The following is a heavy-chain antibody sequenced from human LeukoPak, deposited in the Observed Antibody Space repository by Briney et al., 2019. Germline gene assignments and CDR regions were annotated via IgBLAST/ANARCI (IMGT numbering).Heavy chain of an antibody. CDR3: ARQNTPHGNFDY. Sequence: GGSLRLSCAASGFTFSSYAMSWVRQAPGKGLEWVSAISGSGGSTYYADSVKGRFTISRDNAKKSLFLQMNSLRAEDTAEYYCARQNTPHGNFDYWGQGTLVTVSP. CDR1: GFTFSSYA. V-gene: IGHV3-23*01. D-gene: IGHD5-24*01. J-gene: IGHJ4*02. CDR2: ISGSGGST.